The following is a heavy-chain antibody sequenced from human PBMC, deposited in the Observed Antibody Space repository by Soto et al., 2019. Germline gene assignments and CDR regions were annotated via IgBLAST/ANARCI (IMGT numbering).Heavy chain of an antibody. CDR3: ARGFWYFDL. V-gene: IGHV3-48*02. Sequence: SLRLSCSASGFPFFSYSMNWVRQAPGRGLEWLSYITSSSSTIYYADSVKGRFTISRDNAKNSLYLQMNSLRDEDTAVYYCARGFWYFDLWGRGTLVTVSS. J-gene: IGHJ2*01. CDR2: ITSSSSTI. CDR1: GFPFFSYS.